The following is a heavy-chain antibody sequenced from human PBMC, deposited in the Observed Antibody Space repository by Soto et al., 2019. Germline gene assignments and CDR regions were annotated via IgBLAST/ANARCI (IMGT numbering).Heavy chain of an antibody. Sequence: EVQLVESGGGLVQPGGSLRLSCAASGFTVSSNYMSWVRQAPGKGLEWVSVIYSGGSTYYADSVKGRFTISRHNSKNTLYLQMNSLRAEDTAVYYCARAPSYGSGEYYYYYGMDVWGQGTTVTVSS. V-gene: IGHV3-53*04. CDR2: IYSGGST. CDR3: ARAPSYGSGEYYYYYGMDV. J-gene: IGHJ6*02. D-gene: IGHD3-10*01. CDR1: GFTVSSNY.